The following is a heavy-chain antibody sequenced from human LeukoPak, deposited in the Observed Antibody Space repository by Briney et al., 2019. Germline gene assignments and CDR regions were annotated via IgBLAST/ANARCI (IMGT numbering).Heavy chain of an antibody. D-gene: IGHD6-13*01. CDR3: ARVSSWYSGHYYYYMDV. J-gene: IGHJ6*03. CDR1: GGSISSHY. CDR2: IYYSGST. Sequence: KSSETLSLTCTVSGGSISSHYWSWIRQPPGKGLEWIGYIYYSGSTNYNPSLKSRVTISVDTSKNQFSLKLSSVTAADTAVYYCARVSSWYSGHYYYYMDVWGKGTTVTVSS. V-gene: IGHV4-59*11.